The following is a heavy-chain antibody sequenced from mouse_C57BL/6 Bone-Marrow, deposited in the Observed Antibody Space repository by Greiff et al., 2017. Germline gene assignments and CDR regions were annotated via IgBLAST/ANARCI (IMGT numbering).Heavy chain of an antibody. CDR1: GFSLTSYG. D-gene: IGHD2-12*01. J-gene: IGHJ4*01. V-gene: IGHV2-2*01. CDR2: IWSGGST. Sequence: VQLQQSGPGLVQPSQSLSITCTVSGFSLTSYGVHWVRQSPGKGLEWLGVIWSGGSTDYNAALISRLSISKDNSKSQVFFKMNSLQADDTAIYYCANYYTSYWGQGTSVTVSS. CDR3: ANYYTSY.